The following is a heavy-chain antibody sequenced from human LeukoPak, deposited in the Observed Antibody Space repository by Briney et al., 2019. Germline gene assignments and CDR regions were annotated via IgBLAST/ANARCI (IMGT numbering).Heavy chain of an antibody. CDR2: IISSSSTT. CDR1: GFSFSSYE. CDR3: ARIARDYYYMDV. J-gene: IGHJ6*03. V-gene: IGHV3-48*03. Sequence: GGSLRLSCAASGFSFSSYEMNWVRQAPGKGLEWVSYIISSSSTTYYEDSVKGRFTVSRDNAKNSLYLQMNNLRVEDTAVYYCARIARDYYYMDVWGKGTTVTVSS.